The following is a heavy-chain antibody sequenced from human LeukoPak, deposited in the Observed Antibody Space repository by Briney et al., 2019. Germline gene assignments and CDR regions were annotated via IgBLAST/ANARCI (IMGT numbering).Heavy chain of an antibody. CDR3: ARVPMITMVRGVIFDY. CDR1: GGSISSYY. CDR2: IYYSGST. Sequence: RSSETLSLTCTVSGGSISSYYWSWIRQPPGKGLEWIGYIYYSGSTNYNPSLKSRVTISVDTSKNQFSLKLSSVTAADTAVYYCARVPMITMVRGVIFDYWGQGTLVTVSS. J-gene: IGHJ4*02. V-gene: IGHV4-59*01. D-gene: IGHD3-10*01.